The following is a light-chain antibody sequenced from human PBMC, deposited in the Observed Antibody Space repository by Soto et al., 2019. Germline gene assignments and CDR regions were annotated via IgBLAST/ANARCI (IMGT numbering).Light chain of an antibody. J-gene: IGLJ2*01. V-gene: IGLV2-8*01. CDR2: EVS. Sequence: QSALTQPPSASGSPGQSVTISCTGTSSDVGSYNYVSWYQQHPGKAPKLMIYEVSKRPSGVPDRFSGYKSGNTASLTVSGLQAEDEADYYCSSYAGSNNWVVFGGGTKLTVL. CDR3: SSYAGSNNWVV. CDR1: SSDVGSYNY.